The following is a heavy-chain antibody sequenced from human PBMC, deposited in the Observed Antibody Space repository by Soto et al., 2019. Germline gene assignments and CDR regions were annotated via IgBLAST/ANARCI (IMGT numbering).Heavy chain of an antibody. CDR3: AKAHDSSGYGY. D-gene: IGHD3-22*01. J-gene: IGHJ4*02. CDR2: ILYDGSNK. Sequence: QVQLVESGGGVVQPGRSLRLSCAASGFTFSSYGMHWVRQAPGKGLEWVAVILYDGSNKYYADSVKGRFTISRDNSKNTLYLQMNSLRAEDTAVYYCAKAHDSSGYGYWGQGTLVTVSS. CDR1: GFTFSSYG. V-gene: IGHV3-30*18.